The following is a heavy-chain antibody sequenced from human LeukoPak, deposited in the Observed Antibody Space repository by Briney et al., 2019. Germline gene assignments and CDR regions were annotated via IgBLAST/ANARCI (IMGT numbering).Heavy chain of an antibody. CDR3: AVVLYNWNDHPDDY. CDR1: GYTFTSYG. J-gene: IGHJ4*02. CDR2: ISAYNGNT. V-gene: IGHV1-18*01. Sequence: ASVKVSCKASGYTFTSYGISWVRQAPGQGLEWMGWISAYNGNTNYAQKFQGRVTMTTDTSTSTAYMELRSLRSDDTAVYYCAVVLYNWNDHPDDYWGQGTLVTVSS. D-gene: IGHD1-1*01.